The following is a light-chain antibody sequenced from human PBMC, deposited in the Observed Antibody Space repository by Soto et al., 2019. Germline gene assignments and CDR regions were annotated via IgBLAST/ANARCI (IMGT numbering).Light chain of an antibody. CDR3: TSYTTYSTLDV. Sequence: QSALTQPASVSGSPGQSITISCTGTSSDVGGYNYVSWYQQHPGKAPKLMIYEVSNRPSGVSNRFSGSKSGHTASLTISGLQSEDEADYFCTSYTTYSTLDVFGTGTKLTVL. V-gene: IGLV2-14*01. J-gene: IGLJ1*01. CDR1: SSDVGGYNY. CDR2: EVS.